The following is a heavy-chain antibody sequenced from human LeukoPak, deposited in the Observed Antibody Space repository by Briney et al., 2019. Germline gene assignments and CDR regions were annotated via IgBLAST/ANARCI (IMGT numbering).Heavy chain of an antibody. Sequence: GGSLRLSCAGSGFTFGGHGMHWFRQAPGKGLEWVAVIAYDGSRAFYADSVKGRFTISRDNSKNTMSVQMDDLRAEDTAVYYCTRYNNDHFDYWGQGTLVTVSS. CDR2: IAYDGSRA. CDR3: TRYNNDHFDY. D-gene: IGHD1-14*01. J-gene: IGHJ4*02. CDR1: GFTFGGHG. V-gene: IGHV3-33*01.